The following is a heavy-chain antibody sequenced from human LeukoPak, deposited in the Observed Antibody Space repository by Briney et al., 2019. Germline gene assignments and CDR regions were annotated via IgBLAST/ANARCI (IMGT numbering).Heavy chain of an antibody. CDR2: ISSTGGTA. D-gene: IGHD2-15*01. V-gene: IGHV3-23*01. CDR3: AKNGDRGAYCSGGSCYPYYYYNMDV. J-gene: IGHJ6*03. Sequence: GGPLRLSCAASGFTFSSFGMSWVRQAPGKGLEWVSAISSTGGTAYYADSVKGRFTFSRDNSKNTLYLQMNSLRAEDTAIYYCAKNGDRGAYCSGGSCYPYYYYNMDVWGKGTTVTISS. CDR1: GFTFSSFG.